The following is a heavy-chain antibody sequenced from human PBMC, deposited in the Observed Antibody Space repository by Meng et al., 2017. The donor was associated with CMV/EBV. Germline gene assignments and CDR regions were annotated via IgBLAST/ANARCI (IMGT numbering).Heavy chain of an antibody. CDR1: GGSLSSYY. CDR2: IYTSGST. Sequence: GQLPGSRPGLGTLSESLFHTWIVSGGSLSSYYWSWIRQPAGKGLEWIGRIYTSGSTNYNPSLKSRVTMSVDTSKNQFSLKLSSVTAADTAVYYCARHVDTAMVVGIDYWGQGTLVTVSS. J-gene: IGHJ4*02. D-gene: IGHD5-18*01. CDR3: ARHVDTAMVVGIDY. V-gene: IGHV4-4*07.